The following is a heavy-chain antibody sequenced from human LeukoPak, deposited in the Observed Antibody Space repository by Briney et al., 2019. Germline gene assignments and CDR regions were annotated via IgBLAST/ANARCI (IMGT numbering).Heavy chain of an antibody. V-gene: IGHV3-30*02. CDR1: GFIFSSFG. CDR2: VRYDGSNK. D-gene: IGHD3-3*01. Sequence: PVWSVRLSCAASGFIFSSFGMHWVRQAPGKGLEWVAVVRYDGSNKIYGASVKGRFTISRDNSKNTLYLQMNSPRPEDTAVYFCAKDWSDYAHKFGNYFGPWGQGTLVTVYS. J-gene: IGHJ5*02. CDR3: AKDWSDYAHKFGNYFGP.